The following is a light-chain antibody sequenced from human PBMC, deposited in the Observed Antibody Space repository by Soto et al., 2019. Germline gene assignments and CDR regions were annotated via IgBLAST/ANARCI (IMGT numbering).Light chain of an antibody. CDR1: QVLSSY. V-gene: IGKV1-9*01. CDR3: QQLNTSPLT. CDR2: GVS. J-gene: IGKJ4*01. Sequence: DIQLTQSPSFLSASVRDRVTITCRASQVLSSYLAWYQQKPGKAPKLLIYGVSTLQSGVPSRFSGSGSGTEFTLTISRLQPEDFATYYCQQLNTSPLTFGGGTNVEIK.